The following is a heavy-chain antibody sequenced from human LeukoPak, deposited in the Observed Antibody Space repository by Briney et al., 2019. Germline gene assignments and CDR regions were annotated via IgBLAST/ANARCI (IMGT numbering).Heavy chain of an antibody. Sequence: SETLSLTCTVSGDSITSGGYYWPWLRQRPGKGLEWIGYIYKTGSTYYNPSLKSRVTMSVDTSRNQCSLKLNSVTAAGAAVYYCARDVLRWGQGTLVTVSS. CDR1: GDSITSGGYY. CDR3: ARDVLR. V-gene: IGHV4-31*03. J-gene: IGHJ4*02. CDR2: IYKTGST.